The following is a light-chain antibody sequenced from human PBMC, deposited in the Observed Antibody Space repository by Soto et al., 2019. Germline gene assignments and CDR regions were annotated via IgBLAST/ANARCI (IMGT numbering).Light chain of an antibody. J-gene: IGKJ1*01. CDR1: QSIDRY. CDR2: SAT. Sequence: DIPMTQSPSSLSASVGDRVTITCRASQSIDRYLNWYQQKPGKAPTLLIYSATTLQSGVPSRFSGSGSGTDFTLTISSLQRGDYATYYCQQSYSTPWTFGQGTKVEIK. CDR3: QQSYSTPWT. V-gene: IGKV1-39*01.